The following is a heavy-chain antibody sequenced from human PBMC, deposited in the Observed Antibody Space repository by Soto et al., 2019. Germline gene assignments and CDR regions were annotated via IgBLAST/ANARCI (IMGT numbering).Heavy chain of an antibody. Sequence: QVQLQESGPGLVKPSQTLSLTCTVSGGSISSGDYYWSWIRQPPGKGLEWIGSIYYSGSTYYNASLKSRVTIAVDTSKNQFSLKLNSVTAADTAVYYWASRHSSPYFDYWGQGTLVTVSS. V-gene: IGHV4-30-4*01. CDR2: IYYSGST. D-gene: IGHD6-13*01. CDR3: ASRHSSPYFDY. J-gene: IGHJ4*02. CDR1: GGSISSGDYY.